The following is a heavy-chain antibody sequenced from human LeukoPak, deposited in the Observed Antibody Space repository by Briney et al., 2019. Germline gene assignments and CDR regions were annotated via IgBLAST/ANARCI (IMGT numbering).Heavy chain of an antibody. V-gene: IGHV4-39*01. CDR2: IHYSGST. D-gene: IGHD1-7*01. Sequence: PSETLSLTCTVSGGSISSSSYYWGWIRQPPGKGLEWIGSIHYSGSTYNNPSLNSRVTISVDMSKNQLSLKLSSVTAADMAVYHCASERKELPAFFDYWGQGTLVTVSS. CDR3: ASERKELPAFFDY. J-gene: IGHJ4*02. CDR1: GGSISSSSYY.